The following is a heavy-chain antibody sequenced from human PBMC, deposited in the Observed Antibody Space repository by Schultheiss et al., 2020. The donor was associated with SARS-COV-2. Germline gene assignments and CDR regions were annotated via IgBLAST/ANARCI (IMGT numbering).Heavy chain of an antibody. V-gene: IGHV1-18*04. Sequence: ASVKVSCKASGYTFTSYGISWVRQAPGQGLEWMGWISAYNGNTNYAQKLQGRVTMTRDTSTSTVYMELSSLRSEDTAVYYCARGITMVRGVILDYYYGMDVWGQGTTVTVSS. D-gene: IGHD3-10*01. CDR1: GYTFTSYG. CDR2: ISAYNGNT. J-gene: IGHJ6*02. CDR3: ARGITMVRGVILDYYYGMDV.